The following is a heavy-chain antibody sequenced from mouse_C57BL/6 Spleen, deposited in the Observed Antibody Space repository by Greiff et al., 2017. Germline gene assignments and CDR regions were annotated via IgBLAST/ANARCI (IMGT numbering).Heavy chain of an antibody. D-gene: IGHD2-5*01. CDR1: GFSLTSYG. J-gene: IGHJ4*01. CDR2: LWSGGST. V-gene: IGHV2-2*01. Sequence: VQLQQSGPGLVQPSQSLSITCTVSGFSLTSYGVHWVRQSPGKGLEWLGVLWSGGSTDYNAAFISRLSISKDNSKSQVFFKMNSLQADDTAIYYCASYSNYDDYYAMDYWGQGTSVTVSS. CDR3: ASYSNYDDYYAMDY.